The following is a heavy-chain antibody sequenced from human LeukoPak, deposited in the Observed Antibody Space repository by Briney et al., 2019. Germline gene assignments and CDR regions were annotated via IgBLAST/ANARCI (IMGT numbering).Heavy chain of an antibody. D-gene: IGHD6-19*01. CDR3: AKDGGSSGWYVGNP. V-gene: IGHV3-30*18. J-gene: IGHJ5*02. CDR2: ISYDGSNK. CDR1: GFTFSSYG. Sequence: GGSLRLSCAAAGFTFSSYGMHWVRQAPGKGLEWEAVISYDGSNKYYADSVKGRFTISRDNSKNTLYLQMNSLRAEDTAVYYCAKDGGSSGWYVGNPWGQETLVTVSS.